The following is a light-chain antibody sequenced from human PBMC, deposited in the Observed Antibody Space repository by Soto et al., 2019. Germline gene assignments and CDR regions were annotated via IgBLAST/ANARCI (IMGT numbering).Light chain of an antibody. CDR2: ANI. J-gene: IGLJ1*01. Sequence: QSVLTQPPSVSGAPGQRVTISCAGSSSNIGAGYDVHWYLQIPGTAPQLLIYANINRPSGVPDRFSGSKSGTSASLAITGLQAEDEADYYCQSYDSSLSGYVFGTGTRSPS. CDR3: QSYDSSLSGYV. CDR1: SSNIGAGYD. V-gene: IGLV1-40*01.